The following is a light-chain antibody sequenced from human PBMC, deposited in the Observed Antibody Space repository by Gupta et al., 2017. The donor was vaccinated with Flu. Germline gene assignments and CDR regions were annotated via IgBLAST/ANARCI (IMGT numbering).Light chain of an antibody. V-gene: IGKV1-39*01. CDR2: AAS. CDR1: QGISSY. Sequence: DIQMAQSPSSLSASVGDRLTITFRASQGISSYLNWFQQKAGKAPKLLIYAASSLQSGVPSRFSGSGSGTDFTLTISSLQPEDFVTYYCQQSYSAPQLTCGGGTKVEIK. CDR3: QQSYSAPQLT. J-gene: IGKJ4*01.